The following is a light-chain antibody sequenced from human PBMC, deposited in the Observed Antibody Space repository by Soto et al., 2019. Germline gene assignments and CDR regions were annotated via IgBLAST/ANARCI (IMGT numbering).Light chain of an antibody. CDR1: QTINRF. Sequence: IQMTQSPSSLSASVGDRVTITCRAGQTINRFLSWYQQKPGKAPRLLIYSASSLQSGVPLRFSGSGSGTDFSLPINGLQPDDFAPSYCQHSYSTLRPTFGGGTKVDI. V-gene: IGKV1-39*01. CDR2: SAS. CDR3: QHSYSTLRPT. J-gene: IGKJ4*01.